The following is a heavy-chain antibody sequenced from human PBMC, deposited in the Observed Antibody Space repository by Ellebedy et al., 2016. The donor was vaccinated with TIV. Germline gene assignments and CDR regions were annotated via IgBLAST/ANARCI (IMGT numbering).Heavy chain of an antibody. CDR3: AKDWPATVFFFDS. Sequence: GGSLRLSCAASGFPFSTYAMTWVRQAPGRGLEWVATILASGYSTYYADSLKGRFTISRDNSNNMLYLQMSSLRTEDTALYYCAKDWPATVFFFDSWGQGTLVTVSS. CDR1: GFPFSTYA. CDR2: ILASGYST. D-gene: IGHD4-11*01. J-gene: IGHJ4*02. V-gene: IGHV3-23*01.